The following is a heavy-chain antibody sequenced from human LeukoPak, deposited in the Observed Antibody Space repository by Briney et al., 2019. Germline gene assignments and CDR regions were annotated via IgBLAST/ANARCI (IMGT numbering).Heavy chain of an antibody. Sequence: GGSLRLSCAASGFTFSSYGMHWVRQAPAKGLEWVEVIWYDGSNKYYADSVKGRFTISRDNSKNTLYLQMNSLRAEDTAVYYCARGRSGYSDAFDIWGQGTMVTVSS. CDR1: GFTFSSYG. CDR2: IWYDGSNK. J-gene: IGHJ3*02. D-gene: IGHD6-13*01. CDR3: ARGRSGYSDAFDI. V-gene: IGHV3-33*01.